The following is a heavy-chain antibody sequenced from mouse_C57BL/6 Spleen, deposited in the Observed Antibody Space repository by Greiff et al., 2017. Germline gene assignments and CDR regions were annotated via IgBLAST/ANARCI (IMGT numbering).Heavy chain of an antibody. D-gene: IGHD2-2*01. CDR3: ARGYYGYDEGRFDY. CDR1: GYAFTNYL. J-gene: IGHJ2*01. Sequence: QVQLQQSGAELVRPGTSVKVSCKASGYAFTNYLIEWVKQRPGQGLEWIGVINPGSGGTNYNEKFKGKATLTADKSSSTAYMQLSSLTSEDSAVYFCARGYYGYDEGRFDYWGQGTTLTVSS. V-gene: IGHV1-54*01. CDR2: INPGSGGT.